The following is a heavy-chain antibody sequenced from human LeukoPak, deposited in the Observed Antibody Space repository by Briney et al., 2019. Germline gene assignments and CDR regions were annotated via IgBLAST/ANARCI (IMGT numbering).Heavy chain of an antibody. CDR2: IKSDGSVT. Sequence: GGSLRLTCAASGFTFSSYWMHWVRQAPGEGLVWVSRIKSDGSVTWYADSVKGRFTISRDNAKNMLYLQMNSLRDEDTAVYFCARDHDAVGTTIDHWGQGTLATVSS. D-gene: IGHD1-14*01. V-gene: IGHV3-74*01. J-gene: IGHJ4*02. CDR1: GFTFSSYW. CDR3: ARDHDAVGTTIDH.